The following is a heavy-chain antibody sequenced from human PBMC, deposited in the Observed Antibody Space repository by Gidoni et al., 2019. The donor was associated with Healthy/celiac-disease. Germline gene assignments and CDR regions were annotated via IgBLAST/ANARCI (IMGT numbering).Heavy chain of an antibody. CDR2: ISAYKGNT. Sequence: ASGYTFTSYGISWVRQAPGQGLEWMGWISAYKGNTNYAQKLQGRVTMTTDTSTSTAYMELRSLRSDDTAVYYCARTVVAANKVDYWGQGTLVTVSS. CDR3: ARTVVAANKVDY. V-gene: IGHV1-18*01. CDR1: GYTFTSYG. J-gene: IGHJ4*02. D-gene: IGHD2-15*01.